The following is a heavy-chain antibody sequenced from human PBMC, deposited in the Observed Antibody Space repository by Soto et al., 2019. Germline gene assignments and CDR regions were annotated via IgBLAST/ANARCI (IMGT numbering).Heavy chain of an antibody. V-gene: IGHV1-3*01. CDR1: GYTFASYT. Sequence: ASVKVSCKASGYTFASYTMHWVRQAPGQRLEWMGWINAGNGNTKYSQKFQGRVTIARDTSANTAYMELSSLRSEDTAVYFCARDLFLSTNAFGHWGQGTPVTVSS. J-gene: IGHJ4*02. CDR2: INAGNGNT. D-gene: IGHD1-1*01. CDR3: ARDLFLSTNAFGH.